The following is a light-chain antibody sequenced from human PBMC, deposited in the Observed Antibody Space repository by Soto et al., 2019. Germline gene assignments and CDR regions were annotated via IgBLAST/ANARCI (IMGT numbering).Light chain of an antibody. Sequence: DIQMTQAPSSLSASVVAIVTITCRSSQSISIYLNWYQLKPGKAPNLLMYGASYLKSGVPTRFSGSGSGTDFTLTISSLQPEDFAIYYCQQTYTTPEINCGKGPRREIK. CDR1: QSISIY. J-gene: IGKJ5*01. CDR3: QQTYTTPEIN. CDR2: GAS. V-gene: IGKV1-39*01.